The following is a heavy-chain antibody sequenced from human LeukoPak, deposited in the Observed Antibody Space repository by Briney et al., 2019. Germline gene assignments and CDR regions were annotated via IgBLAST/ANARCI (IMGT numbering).Heavy chain of an antibody. CDR2: IYYSGST. CDR1: GGSISSYY. V-gene: IGHV4-59*08. Sequence: SETLSLTCTVSGGSISSYYWSWIRQPPGKGLEWIGYIYYSGSTNYSPSLKSRVTISVDTSKNQFSLKLNSVTAADTAVYFCARRNYGSGSYYHPTDFDYWGQGTLVTVSS. J-gene: IGHJ4*02. D-gene: IGHD3-10*01. CDR3: ARRNYGSGSYYHPTDFDY.